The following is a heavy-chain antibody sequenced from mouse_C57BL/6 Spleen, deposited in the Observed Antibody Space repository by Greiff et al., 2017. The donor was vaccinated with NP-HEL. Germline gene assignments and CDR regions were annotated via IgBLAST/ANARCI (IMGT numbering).Heavy chain of an antibody. CDR1: GYTFTSYW. V-gene: IGHV1-52*01. Sequence: QVQLQQPGAELVRPGSSVKLSCKASGYTFTSYWMHWVKQRPIQGLEWIGNIDPSDSETHYNQKFKDKATLTVDKSSSTAYMQLSSLTSEDSAVYYCACWGSYYLDDWGQGTTLTVSS. CDR3: ACWGSYYLDD. J-gene: IGHJ2*01. CDR2: IDPSDSET. D-gene: IGHD3-1*01.